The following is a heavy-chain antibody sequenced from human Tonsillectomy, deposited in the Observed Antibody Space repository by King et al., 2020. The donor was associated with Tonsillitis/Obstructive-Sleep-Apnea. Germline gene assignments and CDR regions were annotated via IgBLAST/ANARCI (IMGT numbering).Heavy chain of an antibody. CDR2: VNHAGIT. D-gene: IGHD4-17*01. Sequence: VQLQQWGAGLLKPSETLSLTCTVYGGSFSGYYWSWIRQPPGKGLEWIGEVNHAGITNYTPSFNSRVTVSVDTSKSQFSLTLSAVTAADTAVYYCARGDYGDSYYFDYWGQGTLVTVSS. CDR1: GGSFSGYY. J-gene: IGHJ4*02. V-gene: IGHV4-34*01. CDR3: ARGDYGDSYYFDY.